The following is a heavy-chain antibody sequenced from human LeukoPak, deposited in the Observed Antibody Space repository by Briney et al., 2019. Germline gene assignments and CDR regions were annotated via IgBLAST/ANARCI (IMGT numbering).Heavy chain of an antibody. Sequence: AGGSLRLSCAASGFTFSSYAMHWVRQAPGKGLEWVAVISYDGSNKYYADSVKGRFTISRDNSKNTLYLQMNSLRAEDTAVYYCARKPDGYNLGATNFDYWGQGTLVTVSS. CDR2: ISYDGSNK. J-gene: IGHJ4*02. CDR1: GFTFSSYA. V-gene: IGHV3-30*04. CDR3: ARKPDGYNLGATNFDY. D-gene: IGHD5-24*01.